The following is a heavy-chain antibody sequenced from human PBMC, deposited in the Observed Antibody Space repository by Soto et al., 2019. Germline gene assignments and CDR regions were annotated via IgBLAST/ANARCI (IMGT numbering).Heavy chain of an antibody. CDR3: ARDLGGYYYYCYGMDV. V-gene: IGHV3-48*02. Sequence: EVQLVESGGGLVQPGGSLRLSCAASGFTFSSYSMNWVRQAPGKGLEWVSYISSSSSTIYYADSVKGRFTISRDNAKNSLYLQMNSLRDEDTAVYYCARDLGGYYYYCYGMDVWGQGTTVTVSS. CDR1: GFTFSSYS. J-gene: IGHJ6*02. CDR2: ISSSSSTI. D-gene: IGHD2-15*01.